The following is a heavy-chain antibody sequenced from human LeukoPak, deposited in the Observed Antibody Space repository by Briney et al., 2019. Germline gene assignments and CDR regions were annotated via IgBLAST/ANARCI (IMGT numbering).Heavy chain of an antibody. CDR3: ARHPSPQLHHFDY. D-gene: IGHD2-2*01. CDR1: GYTFTNYY. CDR2: INPTGDST. Sequence: ASVKVSCKASGYTFTNYYIHWVRQAPGQGLEWMGIINPTGDSTTYAQKFQGRVTMTRDTSTNTVYMELSSLRSDDTAVYYCARHPSPQLHHFDYWGQGTLATVSS. V-gene: IGHV1-46*01. J-gene: IGHJ4*02.